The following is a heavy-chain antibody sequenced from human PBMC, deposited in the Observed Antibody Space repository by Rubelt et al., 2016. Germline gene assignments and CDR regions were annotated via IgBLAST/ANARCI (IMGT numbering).Heavy chain of an antibody. Sequence: EVQLLESGGGLVQPGGSLRLSCAASGFIFSSYGMSWVRQAPGKGLEWVSAISGSGGSTYYADSVKGRFTISRDNSKDTLYRQMNSLRAEDTAVYHCARDQDCSGGSCYAGGFDYWGQGTLVTVSS. CDR3: ARDQDCSGGSCYAGGFDY. D-gene: IGHD2-15*01. CDR1: GFIFSSYG. J-gene: IGHJ4*02. V-gene: IGHV3-23*01. CDR2: ISGSGGST.